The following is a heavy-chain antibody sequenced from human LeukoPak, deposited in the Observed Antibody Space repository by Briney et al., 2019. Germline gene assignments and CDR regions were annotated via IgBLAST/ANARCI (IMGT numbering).Heavy chain of an antibody. CDR2: INHSGST. D-gene: IGHD3-3*01. V-gene: IGHV4-34*01. Sequence: KPSETLSLTCTVSGGSISIYYWSWIRQPPGKGLEWIGEINHSGSTNYNPSLKSRVTISVDTSKNQFSLKLSSVTAADTAVYYCARGLLDYDFWSGNDYWGQGTLVTVSS. CDR1: GGSISIYY. J-gene: IGHJ4*02. CDR3: ARGLLDYDFWSGNDY.